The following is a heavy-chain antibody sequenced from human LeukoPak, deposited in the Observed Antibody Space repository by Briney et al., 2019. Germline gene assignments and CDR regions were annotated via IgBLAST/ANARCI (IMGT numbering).Heavy chain of an antibody. V-gene: IGHV4-34*01. D-gene: IGHD3-22*01. CDR1: GGSFSGYY. CDR3: ARGVTMIVVVIHDWYFDL. Sequence: SETLSLTCAVYGGSFSGYYWSWIRQPPGKGLEWIGEINHSGSTNYNPSLKSRVTISVDTSKNQFSLKLTSVTAADTAVYYCARGVTMIVVVIHDWYFDLWGRGTLVTVSS. J-gene: IGHJ2*01. CDR2: INHSGST.